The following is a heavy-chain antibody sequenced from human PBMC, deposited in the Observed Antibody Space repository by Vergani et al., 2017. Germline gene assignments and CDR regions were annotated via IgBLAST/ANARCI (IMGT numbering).Heavy chain of an antibody. CDR3: VRESWGIYGRYFDS. V-gene: IGHV1-18*01. J-gene: IGHJ4*02. Sequence: QVHLEQSGNELKTPGASAKVSCTTSGFTFHNYGLNWVRQAPGQGLEWMVWISGSGITKYAQKFQGRVAMTRDASTSTAYMELRSLRSNDTAVYYCVRESWGIYGRYFDSWGQGTLVTVSS. D-gene: IGHD4-17*01. CDR2: ISGSGIT. CDR1: GFTFHNYG.